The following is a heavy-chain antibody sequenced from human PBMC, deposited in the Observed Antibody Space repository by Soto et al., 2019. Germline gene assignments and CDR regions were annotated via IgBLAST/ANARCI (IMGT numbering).Heavy chain of an antibody. V-gene: IGHV4-34*01. J-gene: IGHJ6*02. CDR3: ARARYYYSGMDV. CDR1: GGSFSVYY. CDR2: INHSGST. Sequence: PSEALSVTCAVHGGSFSVYYWRWIRHPPGKGLEWIGEINHSGSTNYNPSLKSRVTISVDTSKNQFSLKLSSVTAADTAVCYCARARYYYSGMDVWAKGPRSPSP.